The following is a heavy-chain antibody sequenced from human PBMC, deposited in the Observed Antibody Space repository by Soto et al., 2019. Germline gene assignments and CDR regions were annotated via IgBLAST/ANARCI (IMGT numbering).Heavy chain of an antibody. J-gene: IGHJ4*02. CDR2: ISYDGSNK. CDR3: AKVTRGVDTAMAAFGY. CDR1: GLTFSIYG. D-gene: IGHD5-18*01. Sequence: PGGSLKLSCAASGLTFSIYGMHWVRKAPGKGLEWVAVISYDGSNKYYADSVKGRFTISRDNSKNTLYLQMNSLRAEDTAVYYCAKVTRGVDTAMAAFGYWGQGTLVTVYS. V-gene: IGHV3-30*18.